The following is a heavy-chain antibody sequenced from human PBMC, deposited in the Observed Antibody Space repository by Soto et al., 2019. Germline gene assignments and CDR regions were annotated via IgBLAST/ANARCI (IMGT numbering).Heavy chain of an antibody. CDR1: GGSFSGYY. D-gene: IGHD4-17*01. J-gene: IGHJ4*03. Sequence: SETLSLTCAVYGGSFSGYYWSWIRQPPGKGLEWIGEINHSGSTNYNPSLKSRVTISVDTSKNQFSLKLSSVTAADTAVYYCARAPDYGDYLFDYWGQGTRVTVSS. V-gene: IGHV4-34*01. CDR2: INHSGST. CDR3: ARAPDYGDYLFDY.